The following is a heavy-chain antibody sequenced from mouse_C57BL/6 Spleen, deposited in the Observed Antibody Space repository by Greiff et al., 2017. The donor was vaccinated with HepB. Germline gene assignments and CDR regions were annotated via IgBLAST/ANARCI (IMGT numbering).Heavy chain of an antibody. Sequence: QVQLQQPGAELVRPGSSVKLSCKASGYTFTSYWMHWVKQRPIQGLEWIGNIDPSDSETHYNQKFKDKATLTVDKSSSTAYMQLSSLTSEDSAVYYCARNDQDAMDYWGQGTSVTVSS. V-gene: IGHV1-52*01. CDR2: IDPSDSET. D-gene: IGHD2-3*01. CDR1: GYTFTSYW. J-gene: IGHJ4*01. CDR3: ARNDQDAMDY.